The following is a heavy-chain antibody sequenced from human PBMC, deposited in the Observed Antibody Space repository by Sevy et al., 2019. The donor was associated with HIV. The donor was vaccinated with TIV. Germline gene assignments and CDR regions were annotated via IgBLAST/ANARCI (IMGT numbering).Heavy chain of an antibody. Sequence: GGSLRLSCAISGFTVNDKYIMWVRQAPGKGLEWVSVIFSSGSTYYADSAKGRFTISRDNSKNTVDLQMNSVRAEDTAVYYCVSLFLSYRSGWSYFDYWGQGTLVTVSS. CDR1: GFTVNDKY. CDR3: VSLFLSYRSGWSYFDY. V-gene: IGHV3-66*02. J-gene: IGHJ4*02. D-gene: IGHD6-13*01. CDR2: IFSSGST.